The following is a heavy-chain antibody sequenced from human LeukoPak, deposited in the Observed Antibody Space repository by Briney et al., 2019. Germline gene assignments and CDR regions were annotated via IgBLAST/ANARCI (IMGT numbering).Heavy chain of an antibody. V-gene: IGHV3-23*01. J-gene: IGHJ4*02. CDR2: ISGSGGST. D-gene: IGHD6-13*01. CDR3: AKQKSRYQQLGPVQ. Sequence: GGSLRLSCAASGFTFTNYGMSWVRQAPGKGLEWVSAISGSGGSTYYADSVKGRFTISRDNSKNTLYLQMNSLRAEDTAVYYCAKQKSRYQQLGPVQWGQGTLVTVSS. CDR1: GFTFTNYG.